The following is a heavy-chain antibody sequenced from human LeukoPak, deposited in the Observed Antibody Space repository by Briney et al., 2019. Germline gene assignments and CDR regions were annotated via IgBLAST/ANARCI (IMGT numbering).Heavy chain of an antibody. D-gene: IGHD3-3*01. CDR3: ARDLGYYDFWSPRGGFDY. J-gene: IGHJ4*02. CDR1: GFTFSSYS. V-gene: IGHV3-21*01. Sequence: GGSLRLSCAASGFTFSSYSMNWVRKAPGKGLEWVSSISSSSSYIYYADSVKGRFTISRDNAKNSLYLQMNSLRAEDTAVYYCARDLGYYDFWSPRGGFDYWGQGTLVTVSS. CDR2: ISSSSSYI.